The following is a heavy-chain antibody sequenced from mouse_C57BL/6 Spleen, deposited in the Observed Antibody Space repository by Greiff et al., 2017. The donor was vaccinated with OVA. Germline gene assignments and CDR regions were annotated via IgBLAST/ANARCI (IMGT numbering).Heavy chain of an antibody. J-gene: IGHJ1*03. V-gene: IGHV1-26*01. Sequence: EVQLQQSGPELVKPGASVKISCKASGYTFTDYYMNWVKQSPGKSLEWIGDINPNNGGTSYNQKFKGKATLTVDKSSSTAYMELRSLTSENSAVYCCASGPGGYFDGWGTGTTVTVSS. CDR2: INPNNGGT. CDR3: ASGPGGYFDG. CDR1: GYTFTDYY.